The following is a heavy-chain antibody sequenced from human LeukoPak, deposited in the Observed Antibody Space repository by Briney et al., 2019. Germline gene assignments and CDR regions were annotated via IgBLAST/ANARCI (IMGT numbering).Heavy chain of an antibody. Sequence: SETLSLTCTVSGGSISNSSYYWGWIRQPPGKGLEWIGSIYYSGSTYYNPSLKSRVTISVDTSKNQFSLKLSSVTAADTAVYYCARSFGEVSHFDFWGQGTLVTVSS. D-gene: IGHD3-10*01. CDR3: ARSFGEVSHFDF. CDR1: GGSISNSSYY. CDR2: IYYSGST. J-gene: IGHJ4*02. V-gene: IGHV4-39*07.